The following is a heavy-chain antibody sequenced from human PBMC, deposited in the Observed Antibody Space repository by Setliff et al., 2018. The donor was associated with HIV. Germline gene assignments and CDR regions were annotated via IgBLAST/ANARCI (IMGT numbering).Heavy chain of an antibody. V-gene: IGHV4-34*01. CDR1: GGSFSSYY. CDR2: IHYSGRT. Sequence: KPSETLSLTCAVYGGSFSSYYWSWIRQPPGKGLEWIGNIHYSGRTYYNPSLKSRVTISVDTSKNQFSLKLTSVTAADTAVYFCARPQLGWGGGSHFDYWGQGTLVTVSS. D-gene: IGHD1-1*01. CDR3: ARPQLGWGGGSHFDY. J-gene: IGHJ4*02.